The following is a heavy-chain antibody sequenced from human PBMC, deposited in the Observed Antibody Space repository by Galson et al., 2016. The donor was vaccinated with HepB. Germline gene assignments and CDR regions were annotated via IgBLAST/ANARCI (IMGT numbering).Heavy chain of an antibody. V-gene: IGHV2-5*02. Sequence: PALVKPTQTLTLTCSFSGFSLSTTGVGVGWIRQPPGKALEWLALIYWDDDKRYSPSLKSRLTITKDTSKNQVVLTLTYRDPVDTATYYCAHRGGKLPIWTGEEYYDFWSSYYSFPFDYWGQGTLVTVSS. CDR2: IYWDDDK. J-gene: IGHJ4*02. D-gene: IGHD3-3*01. CDR3: AHRGGKLPIWTGEEYYDFWSSYYSFPFDY. CDR1: GFSLSTTGVG.